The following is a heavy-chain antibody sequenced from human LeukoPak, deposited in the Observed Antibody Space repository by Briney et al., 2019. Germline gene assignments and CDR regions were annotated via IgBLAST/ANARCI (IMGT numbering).Heavy chain of an antibody. J-gene: IGHJ4*02. V-gene: IGHV3-49*04. CDR2: IRSKAYGGTT. CDR3: TNMLNYDILTGYESEDY. CDR1: GFTFGDYA. Sequence: GGSLRLSCTASGFTFGDYAMSWVRQAPGKGLEWVGFIRSKAYGGTTEYAASVKGRFTISRDDSKSIAYLQMNSLKTEDTAVYYRTNMLNYDILTGYESEDYWGQGTLVTVSS. D-gene: IGHD3-9*01.